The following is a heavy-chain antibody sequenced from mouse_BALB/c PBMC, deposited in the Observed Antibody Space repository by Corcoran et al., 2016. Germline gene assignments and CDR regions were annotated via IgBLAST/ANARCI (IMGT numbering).Heavy chain of an antibody. CDR2: IDPANGNT. CDR3: ARDGNYWYFDV. CDR1: GFNIKDTY. Sequence: EVQLQQSGAELVKPGASVKLSCTASGFNIKDTYMHWVKQRPEQGLEWIGRIDPANGNTKYDPKFQGKATITADTSSNTAYLQLSSLTSEDTAVYYGARDGNYWYFDVWGAGTTVTVSS. V-gene: IGHV14-3*02. J-gene: IGHJ1*01. D-gene: IGHD2-1*01.